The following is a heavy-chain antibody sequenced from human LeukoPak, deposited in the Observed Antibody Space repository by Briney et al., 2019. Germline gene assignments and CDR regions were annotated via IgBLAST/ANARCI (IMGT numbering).Heavy chain of an antibody. CDR3: AERSRQCLVDDAFDI. V-gene: IGHV1-69*04. CDR2: IIPILGIA. J-gene: IGHJ3*02. Sequence: ASVKVSCKASGGTFSSYAISWVRQAPGQGLEWMGRIIPILGIANYAQKFQGRVTITADKSTSTAYMELSSLRSEDTAVYYCAERSRQCLVDDAFDIWGQGTMVTVSS. D-gene: IGHD6-19*01. CDR1: GGTFSSYA.